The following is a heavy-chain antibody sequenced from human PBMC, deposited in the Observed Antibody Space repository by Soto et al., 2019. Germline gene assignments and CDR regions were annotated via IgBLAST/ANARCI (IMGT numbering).Heavy chain of an antibody. CDR2: FFIGGET. D-gene: IGHD3-3*01. J-gene: IGHJ3*01. V-gene: IGHV3-53*01. CDR1: VFVVTTYY. Sequence: LRLSCAASVFVVTTYYMSCFREAPGKGLGWVAVFFIGGETHYAESVKGRFNISRDNSKNTLYLQMNSLRGEDTAGDYCAREPLWSGPLPLDAFDLSGQGKMVTVSS. CDR3: AREPLWSGPLPLDAFDL.